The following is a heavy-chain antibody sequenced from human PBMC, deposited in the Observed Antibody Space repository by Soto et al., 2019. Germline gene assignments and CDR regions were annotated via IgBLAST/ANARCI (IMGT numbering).Heavy chain of an antibody. Sequence: SETLSLTCAVCGGSFSGYYWSWIRQPPGKGLEWIGEINHSGSTNYNPSLKSRVTISVDTSKKQFSLKLSSLTAADTDGFYWGRGKIAAAGTAWFDPWHPGPLVTVSS. V-gene: IGHV4-34*01. CDR2: INHSGST. D-gene: IGHD6-13*01. CDR1: GGSFSGYY. J-gene: IGHJ5*02. CDR3: GRGKIAAAGTAWFDP.